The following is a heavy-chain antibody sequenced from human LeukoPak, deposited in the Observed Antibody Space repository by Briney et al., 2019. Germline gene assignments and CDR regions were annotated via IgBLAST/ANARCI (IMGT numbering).Heavy chain of an antibody. V-gene: IGHV4-59*12. CDR2: IYYSGST. J-gene: IGHJ4*02. D-gene: IGHD3-22*01. CDR1: GGSISSYY. Sequence: SETLSLTCTVSGGSISSYYWSWIRQPPGKGLEWIGYIYYSGSTNYNPSLKSRVTMSVDTSKNQFSLKLSPVTAADTAVYYCARDQYYYDSSGYYRFDYWGQGTLVTVSS. CDR3: ARDQYYYDSSGYYRFDY.